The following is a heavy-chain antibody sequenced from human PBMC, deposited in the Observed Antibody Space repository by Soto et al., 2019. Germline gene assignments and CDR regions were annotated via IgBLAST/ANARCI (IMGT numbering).Heavy chain of an antibody. CDR2: ISGTGDST. D-gene: IGHD6-6*01. V-gene: IGHV3-23*01. J-gene: IGHJ4*02. Sequence: GGSLRLSCAASGFTFSSYAMSWVRQAPGKGLEWVSAISGTGDSTYYADSVKGRFTISRDNAKNIVFLQVNSLRVEDTAVYYCVRSIEGYSYFDYWGLGARVTVSS. CDR3: VRSIEGYSYFDY. CDR1: GFTFSSYA.